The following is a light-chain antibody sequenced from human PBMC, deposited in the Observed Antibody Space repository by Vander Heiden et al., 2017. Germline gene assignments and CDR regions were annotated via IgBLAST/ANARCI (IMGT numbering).Light chain of an antibody. CDR2: NDH. J-gene: IGLJ3*02. CDR1: SSNIGSVT. V-gene: IGLV1-44*01. CDR3: AAWDVSLKAVV. Sequence: QSVLTQPPSASGTPGQRVIISCSGSSSNIGSVTVNWYQQLPGAAPKFLIYNDHKRPSGDPDRFSGSKSGTSASLAISGLQSEDEGDYYCAAWDVSLKAVVFGGGTKLTVL.